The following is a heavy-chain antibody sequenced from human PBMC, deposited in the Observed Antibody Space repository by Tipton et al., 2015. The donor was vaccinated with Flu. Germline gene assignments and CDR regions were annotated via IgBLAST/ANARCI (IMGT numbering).Heavy chain of an antibody. Sequence: TLSLTCSVSGDSMRSYYWSWIRQPPGKGLEWIGTNYYNGSTHYNPSLSSRLTISVDMSKNQFSLKLTSVTAADTAVYYCARDQTYYYGSSDAFDIWGQGTMVTVSS. V-gene: IGHV4-59*01. D-gene: IGHD3-10*01. CDR3: ARDQTYYYGSSDAFDI. J-gene: IGHJ3*02. CDR2: NYYNGST. CDR1: GDSMRSYY.